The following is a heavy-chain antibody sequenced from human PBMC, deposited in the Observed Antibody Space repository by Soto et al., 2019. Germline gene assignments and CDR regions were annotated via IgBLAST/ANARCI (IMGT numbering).Heavy chain of an antibody. D-gene: IGHD5-12*01. J-gene: IGHJ4*02. Sequence: EVELLESGGGLIHPGESLRLSCAASGFFFSSYAMIWVRQAPGKGLEWVSVMSASGGTSYFADSVKGRFSMSRDNSKNMFYLEMNSLRAEDTAIYFCAKGSIQYSASIDYWGQGTLVSVSS. CDR1: GFFFSSYA. CDR3: AKGSIQYSASIDY. CDR2: MSASGGTS. V-gene: IGHV3-23*01.